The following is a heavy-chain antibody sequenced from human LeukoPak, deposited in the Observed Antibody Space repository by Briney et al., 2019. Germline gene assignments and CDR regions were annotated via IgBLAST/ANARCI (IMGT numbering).Heavy chain of an antibody. CDR2: IHTDGTST. D-gene: IGHD3-22*01. V-gene: IGHV3-74*01. CDR1: GFTFSSYW. Sequence: GGSLRLSCAASGFTFSSYWMHWVRQVPGEGPVWVSRIHTDGTSTTYADSVKGRFTISRDNAENTLYLQMNSLRAEDTAVYYCVRSRDYYESSVYYRSFYFDYWGQGTLVTVSS. J-gene: IGHJ4*02. CDR3: VRSRDYYESSVYYRSFYFDY.